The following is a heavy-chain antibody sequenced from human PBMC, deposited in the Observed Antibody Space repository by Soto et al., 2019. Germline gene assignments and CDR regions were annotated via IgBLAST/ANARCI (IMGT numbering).Heavy chain of an antibody. J-gene: IGHJ3*01. D-gene: IGHD2-15*01. CDR2: INENSGTI. V-gene: IGHV3-48*03. CDR1: GFLFKNYE. CDR3: VREYCSGGICSDAFDV. Sequence: EVQLVESGGGLVQPGGSLTLFCAASGFLFKNYEVDWVRQAPGKGPEWISYINENSGTIYYADSVRGRFTISRDNAKNLLYLQMNSLRAEDTAVYFCVREYCSGGICSDAFDVWGQGTLVTVSS.